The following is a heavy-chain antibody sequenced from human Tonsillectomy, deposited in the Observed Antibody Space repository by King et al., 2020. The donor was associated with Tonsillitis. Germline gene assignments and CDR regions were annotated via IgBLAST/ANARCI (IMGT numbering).Heavy chain of an antibody. CDR1: GYTFTGYY. Sequence: VQLVESGAEVKKPGASVKVSCKASGYTFTGYYMHWVRQAPGQGLEWMGWINPNTGGTNYAQKFQGRVTMTRDTSISTAYMELSSLRSDDTAVYYCAIINTNIVLVPAAKAFHIWGQGTMVTVSS. V-gene: IGHV1-2*02. J-gene: IGHJ3*02. D-gene: IGHD2-2*01. CDR2: INPNTGGT. CDR3: AIINTNIVLVPAAKAFHI.